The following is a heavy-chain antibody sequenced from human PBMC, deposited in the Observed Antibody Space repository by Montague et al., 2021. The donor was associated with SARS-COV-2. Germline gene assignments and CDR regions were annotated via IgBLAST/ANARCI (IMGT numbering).Heavy chain of an antibody. CDR1: GFTFSTSW. J-gene: IGHJ6*02. CDR3: ARDVSYAMAA. D-gene: IGHD5/OR15-5a*01. Sequence: SLRLSCAASGFTFSTSWVHWVRQAPGKGLVWVSHINSDGSGTGYADSVKGRFTISRDNAKNPLFPQMNSLRAEDTAVYFCARDVSYAMAAWGQGTTVTVSS. V-gene: IGHV3-74*01. CDR2: INSDGSGT.